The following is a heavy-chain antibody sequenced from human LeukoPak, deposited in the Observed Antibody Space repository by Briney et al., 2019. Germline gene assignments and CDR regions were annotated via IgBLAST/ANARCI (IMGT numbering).Heavy chain of an antibody. CDR1: GFTFSSYA. J-gene: IGHJ4*02. D-gene: IGHD6-19*01. V-gene: IGHV3-23*01. CDR2: ISGSGGST. Sequence: GGSLRLSRAASGFTFSSYAMSWVRQAPGKGLEWVSAISGSGGSTYYADSVKGRFTISRDNTKNTLYLQMNSLRAEDTAVYYCAKVVAVAGTGDPGFDYWGQGTLVTVSS. CDR3: AKVVAVAGTGDPGFDY.